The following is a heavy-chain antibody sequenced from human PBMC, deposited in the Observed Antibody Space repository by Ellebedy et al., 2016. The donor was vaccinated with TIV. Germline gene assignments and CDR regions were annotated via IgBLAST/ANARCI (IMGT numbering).Heavy chain of an antibody. V-gene: IGHV1-46*01. CDR3: ARDDFDSANYYGMDV. Sequence: ASVKVSCXASGYTFTSYYMHWVRQAPGQGLEWMGIINPSGGSTSYAQKFQGRVTMTRDTSTSTVYMELSSLRSEDTAVYYCARDDFDSANYYGMDVWGQGTTVTVSS. CDR1: GYTFTSYY. CDR2: INPSGGST. D-gene: IGHD3-9*01. J-gene: IGHJ6*02.